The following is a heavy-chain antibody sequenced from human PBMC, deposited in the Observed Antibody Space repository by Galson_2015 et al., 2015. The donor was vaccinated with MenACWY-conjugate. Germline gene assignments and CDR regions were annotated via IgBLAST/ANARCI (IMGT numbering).Heavy chain of an antibody. CDR3: VREGDYGDNDGMDV. CDR1: GFRFTDYW. V-gene: IGHV3-7*01. CDR2: IHQGGSRA. J-gene: IGHJ6*02. D-gene: IGHD4-17*01. Sequence: SLRLSCAASGFRFTDYWMTWVRQAPGKGLDWVANIHQGGSRAYYADSVKGRFAISRDNAKNSVFLQMSSLRPEDSAVYYCVREGDYGDNDGMDVWGHGTTVTVSS.